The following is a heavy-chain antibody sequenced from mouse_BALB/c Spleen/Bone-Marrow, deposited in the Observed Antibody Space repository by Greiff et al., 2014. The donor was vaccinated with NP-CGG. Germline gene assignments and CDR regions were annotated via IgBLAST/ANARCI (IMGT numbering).Heavy chain of an antibody. J-gene: IGHJ1*01. Sequence: EVKLEESGGGLVQPGGSRKLSCTASGLTFSSFGMHWVRQAPEKGLEWVAYISSDSDTIYYADTVKGRFTIPRDNPKNTLFLQMTSLRSEDTAMYYCTRDHDYDWYFDVWGAGTTVTVSS. V-gene: IGHV5-17*02. CDR1: GLTFSSFG. D-gene: IGHD2-4*01. CDR2: ISSDSDTI. CDR3: TRDHDYDWYFDV.